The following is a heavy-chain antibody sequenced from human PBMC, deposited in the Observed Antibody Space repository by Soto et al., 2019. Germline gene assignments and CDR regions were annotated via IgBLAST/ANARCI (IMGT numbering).Heavy chain of an antibody. Sequence: SETLSLTCTVSGGSISSSYWSWIRQPPGKGLEWIGYISYSGSTDYNPSLKSRVTISFDASRNQISLQVRSATAADAAVYYCARDLKEYCSDGKCNWFDPWGQGTLVTVSS. CDR3: ARDLKEYCSDGKCNWFDP. CDR1: GGSISSSY. D-gene: IGHD2-15*01. J-gene: IGHJ5*02. CDR2: ISYSGST. V-gene: IGHV4-59*01.